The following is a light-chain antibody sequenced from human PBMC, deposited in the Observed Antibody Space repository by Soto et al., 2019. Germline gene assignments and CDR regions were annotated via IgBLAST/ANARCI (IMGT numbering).Light chain of an antibody. CDR2: EVS. CDR3: SSYTSSSTYV. J-gene: IGLJ1*01. V-gene: IGLV2-18*02. Sequence: QSALTQPPSVSGSPGQSVTISCTETSSDVGSYNRVSWYQQPPGTAPKLMIYEVSNRPSGVPDRFSGSKSGNTASLTISGLQAEDEADYYCSSYTSSSTYVFRTGTKLTVL. CDR1: SSDVGSYNR.